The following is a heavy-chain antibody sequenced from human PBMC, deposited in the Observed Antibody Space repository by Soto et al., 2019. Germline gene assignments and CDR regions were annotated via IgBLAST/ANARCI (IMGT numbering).Heavy chain of an antibody. CDR3: ARTEDSDCSGGSCSTADY. Sequence: ASVKVSCKASGYTFTSYGISWVRQAPGQGLEWMGWLSAYNGNTNYAQKLQGRVTMTTDTSTSTAYMELRSLRSDDTAVYYCARTEDSDCSGGSCSTADYWGQGTLVTVSS. V-gene: IGHV1-18*01. J-gene: IGHJ4*02. CDR2: LSAYNGNT. CDR1: GYTFTSYG. D-gene: IGHD2-15*01.